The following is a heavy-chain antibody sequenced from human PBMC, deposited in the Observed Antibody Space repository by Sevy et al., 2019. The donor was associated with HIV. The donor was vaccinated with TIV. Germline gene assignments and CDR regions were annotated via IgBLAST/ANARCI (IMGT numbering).Heavy chain of an antibody. CDR3: ARDQQGRHDSSGYPNYYYYGMDV. Sequence: GGSLRLSCAASGFTFSSYGMHWVRQAPGKGLEWVAVIWYDGSNKYYADSVKGRFTISRDNSKNTLYLQMNSLRAEDTVVYYCARDQQGRHDSSGYPNYYYYGMDVWGQGTTVTVSS. J-gene: IGHJ6*02. CDR2: IWYDGSNK. V-gene: IGHV3-33*01. CDR1: GFTFSSYG. D-gene: IGHD3-22*01.